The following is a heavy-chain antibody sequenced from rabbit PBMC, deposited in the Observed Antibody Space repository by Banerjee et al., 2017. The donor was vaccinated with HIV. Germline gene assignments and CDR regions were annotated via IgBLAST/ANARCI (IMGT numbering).Heavy chain of an antibody. Sequence: QLKESGGGLVQPGGSLKLSCKASGFDFSNYYMSWVRQAPGKGLEWIGYIDPDYGSTDYASWVNGRFTISSHHAQNTLYLQMTSLTAADTATYFCTRTAGYLDDGDGYFNLWGPGTLVTVS. J-gene: IGHJ4*01. V-gene: IGHV1S7*01. CDR1: GFDFSNYY. CDR3: TRTAGYLDDGDGYFNL. D-gene: IGHD2-1*01. CDR2: IDPDYGST.